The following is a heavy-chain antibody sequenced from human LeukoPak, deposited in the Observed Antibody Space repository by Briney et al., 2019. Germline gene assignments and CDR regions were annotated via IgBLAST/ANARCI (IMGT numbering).Heavy chain of an antibody. CDR3: ARAFSSSWYVDYYYYMDV. J-gene: IGHJ6*03. V-gene: IGHV3-11*04. D-gene: IGHD6-13*01. CDR1: GFTFSYYY. Sequence: PGGSLRLPCAASGFTFSYYYMSWIRQAPGKGLEWVSYISSSGSTIYYADSVKGRFTISRYNAKNSLYLQMNSLRAEDTAVYYCARAFSSSWYVDYYYYMDVWGKGTTVTVSS. CDR2: ISSSGSTI.